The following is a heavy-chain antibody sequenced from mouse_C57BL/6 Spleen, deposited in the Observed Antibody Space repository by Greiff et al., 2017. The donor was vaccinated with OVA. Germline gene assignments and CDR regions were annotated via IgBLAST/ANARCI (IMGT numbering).Heavy chain of an antibody. D-gene: IGHD1-1*01. Sequence: DVHLVESGAELVKPGASVKLSCTASGFNIKDYYMHWVKQRTEQGLEWIGRIDPEDGETKYAPKFQGKATITADTATNTAYLQLSILTSEDTAVYYCARDGSSYFDYWGQGTTLTVSS. CDR3: ARDGSSYFDY. V-gene: IGHV14-2*01. CDR2: IDPEDGET. J-gene: IGHJ2*01. CDR1: GFNIKDYY.